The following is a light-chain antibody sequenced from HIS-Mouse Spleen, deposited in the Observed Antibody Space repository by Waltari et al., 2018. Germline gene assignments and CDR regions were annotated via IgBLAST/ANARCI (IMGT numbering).Light chain of an antibody. CDR2: EGS. J-gene: IGLJ2*01. V-gene: IGLV2-23*03. CDR1: SSDVGSYNL. CDR3: CSYAGSSTFL. Sequence: QSALTQPASVSGSPGQSITISCTGTSSDVGSYNLVSWYQQHPGKAPKVMIYEGSKRPSGVSNLFSGSKSGNTASLTISGLQAEDEADYYCCSYAGSSTFLFGGGTKLTVL.